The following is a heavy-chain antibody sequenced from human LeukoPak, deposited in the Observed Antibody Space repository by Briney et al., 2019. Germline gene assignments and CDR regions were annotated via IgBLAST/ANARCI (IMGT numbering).Heavy chain of an antibody. V-gene: IGHV4-30-2*01. CDR1: GGSISSGGYS. CDR3: ARGEQLYAFDI. CDR2: IYHSGST. D-gene: IGHD5-18*01. Sequence: SETLSLTCAVSGGSISSGGYSWSWIRPPPGKGLEWIGYIYHSGSTYYNPSLKSRVTISVDRSKNQFSLKLSSVTAADTAVYYCARGEQLYAFDIWGQGTMVTVSS. J-gene: IGHJ3*02.